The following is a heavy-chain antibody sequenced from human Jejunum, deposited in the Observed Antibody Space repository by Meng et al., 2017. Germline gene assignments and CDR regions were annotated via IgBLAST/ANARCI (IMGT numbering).Heavy chain of an antibody. CDR1: GYTFTGYT. V-gene: IGHV1-3*01. CDR2: INPGNGNT. D-gene: IGHD2-2*01. CDR3: ARGRRTSLLGSDYYFDY. Sequence: QVHLVQSGAEGKKPGASVKVSCKASGYTFTGYTIHWVRQAPGQRLEWMGWINPGNGNTKYSQKFQGRVTISRDTSTSTVHMEVSSLRSEDTGVYYCARGRRTSLLGSDYYFDYWGQGALVTVSS. J-gene: IGHJ4*02.